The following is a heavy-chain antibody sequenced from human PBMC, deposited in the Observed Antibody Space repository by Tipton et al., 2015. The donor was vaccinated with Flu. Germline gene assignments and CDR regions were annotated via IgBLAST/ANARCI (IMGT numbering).Heavy chain of an antibody. J-gene: IGHJ5*01. CDR2: VCQSGST. D-gene: IGHD4-11*01. CDR1: GGSISSYY. V-gene: IGHV4-59*08. CDR3: ARRDYSNYVSEPKNWFDS. Sequence: LRLSCTVSGGSISSYYWSWIRQPPGKGLEWIGDVCQSGSTYYNPSLRSRVTISTARSKNQFSLRLTSVTAADTAVYYCARRDYSNYVSEPKNWFDSWGQGTQVTVSS.